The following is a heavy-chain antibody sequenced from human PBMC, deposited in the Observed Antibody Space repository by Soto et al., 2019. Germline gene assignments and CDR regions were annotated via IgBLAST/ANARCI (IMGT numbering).Heavy chain of an antibody. CDR2: IGYDGSNK. CDR3: ARDPVNYYVSWPYGMDV. CDR1: GLTLSRFA. Sequence: QVQLVESGGGVVQPGRSLRLSCAASGLTLSRFAMHWVRQAPGKGLEWVAVIGYDGSNKDYADSVKGRFTISRDNSKNTLYLQMNSLRPEDTAVYYCARDPVNYYVSWPYGMDVWGQGTTVTVSS. J-gene: IGHJ6*01. D-gene: IGHD3-10*01. V-gene: IGHV3-30-3*01.